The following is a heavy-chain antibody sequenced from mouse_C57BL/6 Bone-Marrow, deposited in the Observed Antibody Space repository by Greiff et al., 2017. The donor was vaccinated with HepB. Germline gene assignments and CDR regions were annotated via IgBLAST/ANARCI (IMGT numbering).Heavy chain of an antibody. CDR3: ARYYYGSSHFDV. V-gene: IGHV7-3*01. D-gene: IGHD1-1*01. CDR2: IRNKANGYTT. CDR1: GFTFTDYY. J-gene: IGHJ1*03. Sequence: EVKVVESGGGLVQPGGSLSLSCAASGFTFTDYYMSWVRQPPGKALEWLGFIRNKANGYTTEYSASVKGRFTISRDNSQSILYLQMNALRAEDSATYYCARYYYGSSHFDVWGTGTTVTVSS.